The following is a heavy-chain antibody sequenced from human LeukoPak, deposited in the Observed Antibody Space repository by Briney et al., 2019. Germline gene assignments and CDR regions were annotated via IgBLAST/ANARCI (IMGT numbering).Heavy chain of an antibody. CDR2: INWNSGSI. CDR1: GFTFDDYA. D-gene: IGHD6-6*01. V-gene: IGHV3-9*01. Sequence: PGRSLRLSCAASGFTFDDYAMHWVRQAPGKGLEWVSGINWNSGSIVYADSVKGRFTISRDNAKNSLYLQMNSLRAEDTALYYCAKDINKQFVGWFDPWGQGTLVTVSS. CDR3: AKDINKQFVGWFDP. J-gene: IGHJ5*02.